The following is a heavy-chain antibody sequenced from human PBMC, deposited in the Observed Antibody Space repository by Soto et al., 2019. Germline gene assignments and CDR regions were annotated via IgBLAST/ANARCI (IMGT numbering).Heavy chain of an antibody. D-gene: IGHD6-19*01. J-gene: IGHJ4*02. CDR3: ARLAVAVPFDY. Sequence: EVQLVESGGGLVQPGGSLRLSCAASGFTFSSYWMSWVRQAPGKGLEWVAYIKQDGSEKYYVDSVKGRFTISRDNAKNSLYLQMNSLRAEDTAVYYCARLAVAVPFDYWGQGTLVTVSS. CDR1: GFTFSSYW. CDR2: IKQDGSEK. V-gene: IGHV3-7*01.